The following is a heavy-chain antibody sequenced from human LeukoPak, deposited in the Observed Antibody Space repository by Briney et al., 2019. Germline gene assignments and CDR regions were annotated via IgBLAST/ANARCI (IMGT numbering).Heavy chain of an antibody. D-gene: IGHD3-10*01. CDR2: VYYSGST. V-gene: IGHV4-39*01. Sequence: PSETLSLTCTVSGGSISSSSYYWGWIRQAPGKGLEWIGSVYYSGSTFYNPSLKSRVTTSVDISKNQFSLDLRSVTAADTAVYYCARQGDPYASGTLDYWGQGTLVTVSS. CDR1: GGSISSSSYY. J-gene: IGHJ4*02. CDR3: ARQGDPYASGTLDY.